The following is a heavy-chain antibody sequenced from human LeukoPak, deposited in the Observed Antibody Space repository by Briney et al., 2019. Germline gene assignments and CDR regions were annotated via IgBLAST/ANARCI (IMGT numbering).Heavy chain of an antibody. J-gene: IGHJ6*04. CDR1: GYTFTSYA. Sequence: GASVKVSCKASGYTFTSYAMHWVRQAPGQRLEWMGWINAGNGNTKYSQKFHARVTITRDTSASTAYMELSSLRSEDTAVYYCARGVGGRNYYYGMDVWGKGNTVTVSS. V-gene: IGHV1-3*01. CDR3: ARGVGGRNYYYGMDV. D-gene: IGHD1-26*01. CDR2: INAGNGNT.